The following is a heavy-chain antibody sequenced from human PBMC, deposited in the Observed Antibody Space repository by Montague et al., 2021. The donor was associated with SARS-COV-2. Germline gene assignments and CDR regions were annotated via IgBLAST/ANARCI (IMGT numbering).Heavy chain of an antibody. CDR1: GGSVSSGDYS. V-gene: IGHV4-30-2*06. CDR2: IYQSGSA. J-gene: IGHJ6*02. D-gene: IGHD3-10*01. CDR3: ATGTRMSGMDF. Sequence: TLSLTCVVSGGSVSSGDYSWSWIRQSPGKGLEWLGYIYQSGSAYSNPSLKSRVTISIDTSNNQFSLNLRSVTAADTGLYYCATGTRMSGMDFWGQGTTVTVSS.